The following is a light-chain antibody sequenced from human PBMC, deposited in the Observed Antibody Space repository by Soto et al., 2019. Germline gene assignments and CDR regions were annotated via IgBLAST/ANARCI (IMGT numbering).Light chain of an antibody. V-gene: IGLV2-14*01. J-gene: IGLJ1*01. CDR1: SXDVGGYNF. Sequence: QSVLTQPASVSGSPGQSITISCTGTSXDVGGYNFVSWYQQRPGKAPKLMIYEVSNRPSGVSSRFSGSKSGNTASLAISGLQAEDEADYYCSSYTSTSAYVFGTGTKLTVL. CDR3: SSYTSTSAYV. CDR2: EVS.